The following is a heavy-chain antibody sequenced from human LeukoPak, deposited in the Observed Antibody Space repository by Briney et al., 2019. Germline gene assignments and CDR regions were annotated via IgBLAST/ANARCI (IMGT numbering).Heavy chain of an antibody. D-gene: IGHD2-2*02. J-gene: IGHJ3*02. CDR2: ISWNSGSI. CDR1: GFTFDDYA. V-gene: IGHV3-9*01. Sequence: GRSLRLSCAASGFTFDDYAMHWVRQAPGKGLEWVSGISWNSGSIGYADSVKGRFTISRDNAKNSLYLQMNSLRAEDTAVYYCARDGFGPSWYNAFDIWGQGTMVTVSS. CDR3: ARDGFGPSWYNAFDI.